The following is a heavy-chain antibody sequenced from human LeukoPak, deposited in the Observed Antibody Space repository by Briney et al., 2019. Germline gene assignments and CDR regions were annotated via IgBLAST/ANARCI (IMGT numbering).Heavy chain of an antibody. J-gene: IGHJ4*02. CDR3: ARGKSRGGHIDY. CDR1: GGSISSYY. D-gene: IGHD3-16*01. CDR2: IYTSGST. V-gene: IGHV4-4*07. Sequence: SETLSLTCTVSGGSISSYYWSWIRQPPGKGLEWIGRIYTSGSTNYNPSLKSRVTMSVDTSKNQFSLKVRSVTAADTAVYFCARGKSRGGHIDYWGQGTLVTVSS.